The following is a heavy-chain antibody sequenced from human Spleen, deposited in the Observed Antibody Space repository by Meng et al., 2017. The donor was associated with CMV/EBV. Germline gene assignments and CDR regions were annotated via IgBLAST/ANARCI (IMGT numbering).Heavy chain of an antibody. V-gene: IGHV3-30*03. J-gene: IGHJ6*02. CDR2: IPYDGKNK. D-gene: IGHD2-21*01. Sequence: GGSLRLSCAASGFSFNSFGFHWVRQAPGKGLEWVAVIPYDGKNKYYIDSVKGRFTISRDNSKNTLYLQMNTLRPEDTAVYYCARDLAYCGGDCYSVYYGMDVWGQGTTVTVSS. CDR3: ARDLAYCGGDCYSVYYGMDV. CDR1: GFSFNSFG.